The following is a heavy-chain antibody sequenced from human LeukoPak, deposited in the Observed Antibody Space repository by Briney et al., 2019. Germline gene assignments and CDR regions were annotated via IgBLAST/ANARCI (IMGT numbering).Heavy chain of an antibody. D-gene: IGHD4-23*01. V-gene: IGHV3-30*18. CDR3: ANDHGGKYPAGFDY. Sequence: PGGSLRLSCAASGLMFSAFSMQWVRPRPGRGLEWVAGILFDGSDKYYVDSVKGRFTISKNNSKNTLYLQMNSLRIGDTAMYYCANDHGGKYPAGFDYWGQGTLVTVSS. J-gene: IGHJ4*02. CDR2: ILFDGSDK. CDR1: GLMFSAFS.